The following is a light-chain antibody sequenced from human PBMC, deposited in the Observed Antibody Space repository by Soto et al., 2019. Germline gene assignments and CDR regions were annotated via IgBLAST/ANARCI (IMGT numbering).Light chain of an antibody. CDR3: ETWDSNTHRGV. Sequence: QAVVTQSSSASASLGSSVKLTCTLSSGHSSYIIAWHQQQPGKAPRYLMKLEGSGSYNKGSGVPDRFSGSSSGADRYLTISNLQSEDEADYYCETWDSNTHRGVFGGGTQLTVL. CDR2: LEGSGSY. V-gene: IGLV4-60*03. CDR1: SGHSSYI. J-gene: IGLJ3*02.